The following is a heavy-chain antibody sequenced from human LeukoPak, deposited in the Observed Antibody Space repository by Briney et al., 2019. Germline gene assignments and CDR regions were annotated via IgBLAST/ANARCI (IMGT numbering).Heavy chain of an antibody. CDR3: ARRGNMSSHAFDI. J-gene: IGHJ3*02. Sequence: GGSLKLSCAASGFSFSDSYMSWIRQAPGQGLEWLSYIKSSDTSTFYADSVKGRFTVSRDNAKNSLYLQMNSLRAEDTAVYYCARRGNMSSHAFDIWGQGTVVTVSS. CDR2: IKSSDTST. CDR1: GFSFSDSY. V-gene: IGHV3-11*01. D-gene: IGHD2/OR15-2a*01.